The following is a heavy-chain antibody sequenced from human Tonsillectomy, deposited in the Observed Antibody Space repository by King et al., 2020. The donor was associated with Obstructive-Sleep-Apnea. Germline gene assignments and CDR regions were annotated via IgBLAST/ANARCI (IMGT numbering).Heavy chain of an antibody. Sequence: VQLVESGAEVKKPGESLRISCKGSGYSFTSYWINWVRQMPGKGLEWMGRIDPSDSYTKYSPSSQGHVTISADKSTSTAYLQWSSLKASDTAMYYCATHSSSWYNPTTYWYFDLWGRGTLVTVSS. CDR2: IDPSDSYT. CDR1: GYSFTSYW. V-gene: IGHV5-10-1*03. D-gene: IGHD6-13*01. J-gene: IGHJ2*01. CDR3: ATHSSSWYNPTTYWYFDL.